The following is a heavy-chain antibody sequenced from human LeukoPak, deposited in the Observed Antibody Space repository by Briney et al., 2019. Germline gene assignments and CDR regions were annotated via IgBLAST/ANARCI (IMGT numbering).Heavy chain of an antibody. D-gene: IGHD6-13*01. V-gene: IGHV1-69*02. CDR2: IIPILGIA. Sequence: SVKVSCKASGGTFSSCTISWVRQAPGQGLEWMGRIIPILGIANYAQKFQGRVTITADKSTSTAYMELSSLRSEDTAVYYCASGPGIAAAANWFDPWGQGTLVTVSS. CDR1: GGTFSSCT. CDR3: ASGPGIAAAANWFDP. J-gene: IGHJ5*02.